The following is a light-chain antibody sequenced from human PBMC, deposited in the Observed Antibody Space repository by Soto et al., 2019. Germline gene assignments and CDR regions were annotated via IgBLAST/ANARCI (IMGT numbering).Light chain of an antibody. CDR1: QGISNY. CDR3: QKYDSVPQT. Sequence: DILLTQSPSSLSASVGDGVTITCRASQGISNYLAWYQQKPGEVPKVLIYAASTLQSGVPSRFSGSGSGTDFTLTISSLQPEDVATYYCQKYDSVPQTFGQGTKVEIK. V-gene: IGKV1-27*01. J-gene: IGKJ1*01. CDR2: AAS.